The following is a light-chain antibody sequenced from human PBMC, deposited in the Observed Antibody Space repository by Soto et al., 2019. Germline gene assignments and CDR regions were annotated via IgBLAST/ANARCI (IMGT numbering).Light chain of an antibody. V-gene: IGKV3-15*01. Sequence: EIVMTQSPATLSVSPGERATLSCRASQSVSSNLAWYQQKTGQAPRLLIYGAFTRATGIPVRFSGSGSGTEFTLTISSLQSEDFAVYYCQQYKNWPPLTFGGGTKVEIK. CDR2: GAF. CDR3: QQYKNWPPLT. J-gene: IGKJ4*01. CDR1: QSVSSN.